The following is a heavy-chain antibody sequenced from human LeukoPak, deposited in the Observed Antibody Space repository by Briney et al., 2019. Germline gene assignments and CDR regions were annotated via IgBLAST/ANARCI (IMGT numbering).Heavy chain of an antibody. Sequence: GGALRLSCAASGFTFSSYEMNWVRQAPGKGLEWLSFMTTSGNTIFYAESVKDRFTISRDNAKKSLYLQMNSLRDEDTAVYYCARVGGATAVTMYFEYWGQGTLVTVSS. CDR1: GFTFSSYE. V-gene: IGHV3-48*03. D-gene: IGHD1-26*01. CDR3: ARVGGATAVTMYFEY. J-gene: IGHJ4*02. CDR2: MTTSGNTI.